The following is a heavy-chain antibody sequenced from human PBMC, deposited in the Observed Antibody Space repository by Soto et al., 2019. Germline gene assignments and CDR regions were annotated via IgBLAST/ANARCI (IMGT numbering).Heavy chain of an antibody. CDR1: GFTFDDYA. V-gene: IGHV3-9*01. Sequence: GGSLRLSCAASGFTFDDYAMHWVRQAPGEGLEWVSGISWNSGSIGYADSVKGRFTISRDNAKNSLYLQMNSLRAEDTALYYCAKASYDYIWGSDLNWFDPCGQGTLVTVSS. D-gene: IGHD3-16*01. CDR3: AKASYDYIWGSDLNWFDP. J-gene: IGHJ5*02. CDR2: ISWNSGSI.